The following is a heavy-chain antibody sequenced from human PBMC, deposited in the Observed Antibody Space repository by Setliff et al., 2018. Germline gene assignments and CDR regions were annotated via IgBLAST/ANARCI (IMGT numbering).Heavy chain of an antibody. V-gene: IGHV1-3*01. CDR3: ARGATVVIYYYMDV. J-gene: IGHJ6*03. CDR1: GYTLTELS. CDR2: INAGNGNT. Sequence: ASVKVSCKVSGYTLTELSMHWVRQAPGQRLEWMGWINAGNGNTKYSQKFQGRVTITRDTSASTAYMELSSLRSEDTAVYYCARGATVVIYYYMDVWGKGTTVTVSS. D-gene: IGHD4-17*01.